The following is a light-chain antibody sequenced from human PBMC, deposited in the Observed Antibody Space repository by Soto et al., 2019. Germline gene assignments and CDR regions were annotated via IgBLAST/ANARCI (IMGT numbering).Light chain of an antibody. CDR1: QRVTSNS. CDR3: QQYSSSPPP. CDR2: GAS. J-gene: IGKJ1*01. Sequence: ESALTQSPGTLSLSRGEIGTLSWRASQRVTSNSVAWYQQKPGQAPRLLIYGASSRVAGIPDRVRGAGSGTDFTLTISRLEPADVAVYVCQQYSSSPPPFGQGTKVDVK. V-gene: IGKV3-20*01.